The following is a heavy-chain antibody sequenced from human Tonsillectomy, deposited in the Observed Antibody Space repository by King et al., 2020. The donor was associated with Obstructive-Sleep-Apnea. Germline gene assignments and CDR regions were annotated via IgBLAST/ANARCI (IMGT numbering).Heavy chain of an antibody. Sequence: QVQLQQWGAGLLKPSETLSLTCAVYGASFSNYYWTWIRQPPGKGLEWIGEINHSGSTNYNPSLKSRVTISVDTSMDQFSLKLNSVTAADTAVYYCASLNPAWLFVDSWGQGTPVTVSS. CDR2: INHSGST. V-gene: IGHV4-34*01. CDR3: ASLNPAWLFVDS. CDR1: GASFSNYY. D-gene: IGHD3-22*01. J-gene: IGHJ5*01.